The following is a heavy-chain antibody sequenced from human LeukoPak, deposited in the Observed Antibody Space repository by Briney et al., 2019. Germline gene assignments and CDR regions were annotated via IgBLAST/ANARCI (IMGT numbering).Heavy chain of an antibody. J-gene: IGHJ4*02. V-gene: IGHV1-8*01. D-gene: IGHD2-2*01. CDR2: MNPNSGNT. Sequence: ASVKVSCKASGYTFTSYDINWVRQATGQGLEWMGWMNPNSGNTGYAQKFQGRVTMTRNTSISTAYMELSSLRSEDTAVYYCARGQRGYCSSTSCYSYVYWGQGTLVTVSS. CDR1: GYTFTSYD. CDR3: ARGQRGYCSSTSCYSYVY.